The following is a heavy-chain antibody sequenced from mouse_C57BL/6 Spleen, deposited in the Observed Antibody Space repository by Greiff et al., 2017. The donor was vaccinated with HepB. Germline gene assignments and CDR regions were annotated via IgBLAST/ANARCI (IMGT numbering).Heavy chain of an antibody. V-gene: IGHV5-12*01. Sequence: EVHLVESGGGLVQPGGSLKLSCAASGFTFSDYYMYWVRQTPEKRLEWVAYISNGGGSTYYPDTVKGRFTISRDNAKNTLYLQMSRLKSEDTAMYYCARHMDYGSPKDYWGQGTSVTVSS. J-gene: IGHJ4*01. CDR2: ISNGGGST. D-gene: IGHD1-1*01. CDR1: GFTFSDYY. CDR3: ARHMDYGSPKDY.